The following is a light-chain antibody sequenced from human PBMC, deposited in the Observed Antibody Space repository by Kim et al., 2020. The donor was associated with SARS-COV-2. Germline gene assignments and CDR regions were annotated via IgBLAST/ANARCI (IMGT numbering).Light chain of an antibody. CDR1: NIGTYG. Sequence: PGETATITCRGDNIGTYGVNWYQQMPGPDTVLLIYYDYDRPSGFPERVSGSDSGNTAILSINRVEAGDEAAYYCQVWDSSVDRPGMFGAGTQLTDL. CDR3: QVWDSSVDRPGM. V-gene: IGLV3-21*04. CDR2: YDY. J-gene: IGLJ3*02.